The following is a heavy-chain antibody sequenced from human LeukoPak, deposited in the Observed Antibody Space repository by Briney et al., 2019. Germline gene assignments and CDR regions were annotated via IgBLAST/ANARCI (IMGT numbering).Heavy chain of an antibody. V-gene: IGHV3-20*04. J-gene: IGHJ6*03. Sequence: PGGSLRLSCAASGFTFDDFGMSWVRQAPGKGLEWVSGINWNGGSTGYADSVKGRFTISRDNAKNSLYLQMNSLRPEDTAVYYCAKDRCSNGIGCLYYYMDVWGKGTTVTISS. CDR2: INWNGGST. CDR1: GFTFDDFG. CDR3: AKDRCSNGIGCLYYYMDV. D-gene: IGHD2-8*01.